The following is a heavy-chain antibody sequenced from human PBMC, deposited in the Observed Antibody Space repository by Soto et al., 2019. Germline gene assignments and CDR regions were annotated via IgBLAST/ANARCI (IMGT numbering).Heavy chain of an antibody. CDR1: GFSFSDYS. CDR3: ARDSGGYYAAGSYSH. CDR2: ISSKSNYI. D-gene: IGHD3-10*01. Sequence: EVQLVESGGGLVKPGESLRLSCAASGFSFSDYSITWVRQAPGKGLEWVSSISSKSNYIYYADSLKGRFTVSRDNANNSVDLHMNNLRAEDTAVYYCARDSGGYYAAGSYSHWGQGTLVTVSS. V-gene: IGHV3-21*01. J-gene: IGHJ4*02.